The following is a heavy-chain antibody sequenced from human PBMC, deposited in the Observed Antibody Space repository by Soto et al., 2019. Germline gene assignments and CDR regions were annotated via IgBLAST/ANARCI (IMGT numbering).Heavy chain of an antibody. CDR1: GSIFANYA. CDR2: ISAGQGVT. J-gene: IGHJ5*02. CDR3: ARAGLMVDSLALVSAFESKGGFDP. V-gene: IGHV1-3*01. Sequence: QVQLVQSGAEVKKPGASVRVSCKASGSIFANYAIQWVRQAPGQSLEWMGWISAGQGVTKYSQKFQDRLTHMTDTAASTVYLDLGSLRTELTVLYYCARAGLMVDSLALVSAFESKGGFDPWGQGTLVTVSS. D-gene: IGHD2-15*01.